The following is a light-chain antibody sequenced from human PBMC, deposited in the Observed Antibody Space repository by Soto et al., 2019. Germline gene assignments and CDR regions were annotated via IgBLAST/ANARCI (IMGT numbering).Light chain of an antibody. V-gene: IGKV1-39*01. CDR2: AAS. CDR1: QSISSY. Sequence: DIQMTQSPSSLSASVGDRVTITCRASQSISSYLSWYQQKPGKAPKLLIYAASNLQSGVPSRFSGSGSGTDFTLTISSLQPEDFAIYYGQQSSSTPRTFGQGTKVEIK. CDR3: QQSSSTPRT. J-gene: IGKJ1*01.